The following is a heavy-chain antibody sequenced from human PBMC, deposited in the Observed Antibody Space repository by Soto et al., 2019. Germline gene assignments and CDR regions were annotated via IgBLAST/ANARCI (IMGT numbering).Heavy chain of an antibody. CDR1: GFTVSNTY. Sequence: GGSLRLSCAASGFTVSNTYMTWVRQPPGKGLECVSVIYTAGGTNYADSVKGRFIISRDNSKNTLYLQMNSLRAEDTAVYYCARALPVAKGGFDPWGQGTLVTV. J-gene: IGHJ5*02. CDR3: ARALPVAKGGFDP. D-gene: IGHD2-2*01. V-gene: IGHV3-53*01. CDR2: IYTAGGT.